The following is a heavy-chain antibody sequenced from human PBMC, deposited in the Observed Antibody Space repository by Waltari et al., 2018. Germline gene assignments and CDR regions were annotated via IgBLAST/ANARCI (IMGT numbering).Heavy chain of an antibody. CDR1: GVSIRRGGYF. Sequence: QVQLQESGPGLVKPSQTLSLTCAVSGVSIRRGGYFWRWVRQPAGKGLEWIGRVYSAGNTDHNPSLKRRATVSVDTSKNQFFLRLTFMAAADTAVYYCARHPAMTIMLWYFDLWGRGTLVTVSS. J-gene: IGHJ2*01. V-gene: IGHV4-61*02. D-gene: IGHD2-8*01. CDR2: VYSAGNT. CDR3: ARHPAMTIMLWYFDL.